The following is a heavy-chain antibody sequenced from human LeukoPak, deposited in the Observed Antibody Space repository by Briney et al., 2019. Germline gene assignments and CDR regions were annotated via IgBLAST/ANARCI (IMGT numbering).Heavy chain of an antibody. V-gene: IGHV3-30*03. J-gene: IGHJ4*02. CDR2: ISYDGSNK. CDR1: GFTFSSYG. CDR3: ARAMVAVAGTFDY. D-gene: IGHD6-19*01. Sequence: GGSLRLSCAASGFTFSSYGMHWVRQAPGKGLEWVAVISYDGSNKYYADSVKGRFTISRDNSKNTLYLQMNSLRAEDTAVYYCARAMVAVAGTFDYWGQGTLVTVSS.